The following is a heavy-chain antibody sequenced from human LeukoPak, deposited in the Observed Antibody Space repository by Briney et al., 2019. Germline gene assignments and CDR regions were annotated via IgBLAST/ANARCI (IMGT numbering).Heavy chain of an antibody. CDR2: IYYSGSP. D-gene: IGHD2-2*01. V-gene: IGHV4-59*03. CDR3: AKSNRYCDTASCYEAFDI. Sequence: PSETLSLTCTVSRASISIYSWSWIRQPPGQGLEWLGYIYYSGSPNYNPSLKNRVTMSIDTSRNQFSLKVNSVTAADTAVYYCAKSNRYCDTASCYEAFDIWGQGTMVTVS. CDR1: RASISIYS. J-gene: IGHJ3*02.